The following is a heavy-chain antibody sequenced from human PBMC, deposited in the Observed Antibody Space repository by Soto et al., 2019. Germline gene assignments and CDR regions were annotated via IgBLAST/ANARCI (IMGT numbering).Heavy chain of an antibody. CDR1: GFTFSSYW. V-gene: IGHV3-7*03. CDR2: IKQDGSEK. Sequence: LRLSCAASGFTFSSYWMSWVRQAPGKGLEWVANIKQDGSEKYYVDSVKGRFTISRDNAKNSLYLQMNSLRAEDTAVYYCARDGSVVQPTYYYYGMDVCGQGPTVTVYS. CDR3: ARDGSVVQPTYYYYGMDV. D-gene: IGHD2-2*01. J-gene: IGHJ6*02.